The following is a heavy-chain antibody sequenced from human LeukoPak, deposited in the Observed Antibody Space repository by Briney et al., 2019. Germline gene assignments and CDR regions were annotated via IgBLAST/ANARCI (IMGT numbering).Heavy chain of an antibody. CDR2: IWYDGSNK. D-gene: IGHD3-10*01. CDR3: ARVAVPQGYYYGMDV. Sequence: GGSLRLSCAASGFTFSSYGMHWVRQAPGKGLEWVAVIWYDGSNKYYADSVKGRFTISRDNSKNTLYLQMNSLRAEDTAVYYCARVAVPQGYYYGMDVWGQGTTVTVSS. V-gene: IGHV3-33*01. CDR1: GFTFSSYG. J-gene: IGHJ6*02.